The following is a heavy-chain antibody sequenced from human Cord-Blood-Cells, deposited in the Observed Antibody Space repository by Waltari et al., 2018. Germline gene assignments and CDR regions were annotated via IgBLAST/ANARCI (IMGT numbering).Heavy chain of an antibody. V-gene: IGHV1-69*01. D-gene: IGHD5-12*01. Sequence: QVQLVQSGAEVKKPGSSVKVSCKASGGTFSSYAISWVRQAPGQGLEWMGGILPHFGTANYAQKFQGRVRITADESTSTAYMELSSLRSEDTAVYYCARDRSIDIVATNWFDPWGQGTLVTVSS. J-gene: IGHJ5*02. CDR2: ILPHFGTA. CDR3: ARDRSIDIVATNWFDP. CDR1: GGTFSSYA.